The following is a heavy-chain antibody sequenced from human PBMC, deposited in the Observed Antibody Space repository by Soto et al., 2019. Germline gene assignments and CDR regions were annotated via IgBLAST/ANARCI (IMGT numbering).Heavy chain of an antibody. CDR1: GYSFTSYW. Sequence: PGESLKISCKGSGYSFTSYWIGWVRQMPGKGLEWMGIIYPGDSDTRYSPSFQGQVTISADKSISTAYLQWSSLKASDTAMYYCARQRTTGTLGYYYYGMDVWGQGTTVTVSS. CDR2: IYPGDSDT. J-gene: IGHJ6*02. CDR3: ARQRTTGTLGYYYYGMDV. V-gene: IGHV5-51*01. D-gene: IGHD1-1*01.